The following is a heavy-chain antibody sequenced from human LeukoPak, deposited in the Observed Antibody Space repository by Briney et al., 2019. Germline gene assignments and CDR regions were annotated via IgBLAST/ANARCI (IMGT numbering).Heavy chain of an antibody. Sequence: GGSLRLSCAASGFTFTNYAIHWVRQAPGKGLEWVAVISYDGSNENYADSVRGRFTISRDNSKNTLYLQMNSLRAEDTAVYYCAKPSTMVRGVVGYYFDSWGQGTLVTVSS. CDR3: AKPSTMVRGVVGYYFDS. CDR2: ISYDGSNE. D-gene: IGHD3-10*01. CDR1: GFTFTNYA. V-gene: IGHV3-30*18. J-gene: IGHJ4*02.